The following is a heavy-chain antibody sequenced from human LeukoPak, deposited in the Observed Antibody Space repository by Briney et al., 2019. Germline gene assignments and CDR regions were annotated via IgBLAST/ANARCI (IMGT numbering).Heavy chain of an antibody. CDR3: ARELMSSGYDY. CDR1: GGTFSSYA. J-gene: IGHJ4*02. Sequence: ASVKVSCKASGGTFSSYAISWVRQAPGQGLEWMGGIIPIFGTANYAQEFQGRVTITADKSTSTAYMELSSLRSEDTAVYYCARELMSSGYDYWGQGTLVTVSS. D-gene: IGHD6-19*01. V-gene: IGHV1-69*06. CDR2: IIPIFGTA.